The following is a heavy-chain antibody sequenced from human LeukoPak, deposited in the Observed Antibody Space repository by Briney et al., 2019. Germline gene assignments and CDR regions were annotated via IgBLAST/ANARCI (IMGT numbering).Heavy chain of an antibody. J-gene: IGHJ4*02. V-gene: IGHV3-48*03. Sequence: GGSLRLSCAASGFTFSNYEMNWVRQAPGKGLEWLAYISSTGTTIYYADSVEGRFTISRDNAKNSLYLQMNSLRAEETAVYFCARDLSIAVFDYWGQGTLVTVSS. D-gene: IGHD6-19*01. CDR1: GFTFSNYE. CDR2: ISSTGTTI. CDR3: ARDLSIAVFDY.